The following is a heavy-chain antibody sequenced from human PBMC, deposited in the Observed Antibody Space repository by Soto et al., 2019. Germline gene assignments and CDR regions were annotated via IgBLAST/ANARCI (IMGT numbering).Heavy chain of an antibody. CDR3: AGSRYCSSTTCYFFDY. V-gene: IGHV4-30-2*01. Sequence: SETLSLTCTVSGASISSDGYSWSWIRQPPGKGLEWIGYFYHDGTTYYNPSLRSRVTISVDKSKNQFSLRLISVTAADTAVYYCAGSRYCSSTTCYFFDYWGQGALVTVSS. J-gene: IGHJ4*02. CDR1: GASISSDGYS. CDR2: FYHDGTT. D-gene: IGHD2-2*01.